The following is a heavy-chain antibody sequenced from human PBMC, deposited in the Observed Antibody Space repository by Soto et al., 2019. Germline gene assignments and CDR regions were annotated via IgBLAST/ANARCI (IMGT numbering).Heavy chain of an antibody. CDR1: GFTFSSYA. CDR2: MSNSGGST. V-gene: IGHV3-23*01. D-gene: IGHD1-26*01. CDR3: ARGVGSYYFGIDK. Sequence: EVQLLESGGGLVQPGGSLRLSCAASGFTFSSYAMSWVRQAPGKGLEWVSAMSNSGGSTNYADSVKGRFTISRDNSKNTLYLQMNSLKAEDTAVYYCARGVGSYYFGIDKWGQGTLVTVSS. J-gene: IGHJ4*02.